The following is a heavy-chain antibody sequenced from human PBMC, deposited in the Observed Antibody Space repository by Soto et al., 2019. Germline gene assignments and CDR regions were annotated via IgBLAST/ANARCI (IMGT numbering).Heavy chain of an antibody. CDR1: GFTVSSNY. CDR2: IYSGGST. J-gene: IGHJ5*02. D-gene: IGHD3-10*01. CDR3: GRVWFGDNWFHP. V-gene: IGHV3-53*02. Sequence: EVQLVETGGGLIQPGGSLRLSCAASGFTVSSNYMSWVRQAPGKGLEWVSVIYSGGSTYYADSVKGRFTISRDNSKNTLYLKITSWRAGDTAVYSCGRVWFGDNWFHPWGKGTLVTVPS.